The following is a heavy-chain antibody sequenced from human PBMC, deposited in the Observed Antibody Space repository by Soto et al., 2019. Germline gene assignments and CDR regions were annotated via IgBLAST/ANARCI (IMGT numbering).Heavy chain of an antibody. V-gene: IGHV1-69*01. CDR3: ARETYYYDSSGDYYYYYGMDV. Sequence: QVQLVQSGAEVKKPGSSVKVSCKASGGTFSSYAISWVRQAPGQGLEWMGGIIPIFGTANYAQKFQGRVTITADESTSTAYMELRSLRSDDTAVYYCARETYYYDSSGDYYYYYGMDVWGQGTTVTVSS. J-gene: IGHJ6*02. D-gene: IGHD3-22*01. CDR2: IIPIFGTA. CDR1: GGTFSSYA.